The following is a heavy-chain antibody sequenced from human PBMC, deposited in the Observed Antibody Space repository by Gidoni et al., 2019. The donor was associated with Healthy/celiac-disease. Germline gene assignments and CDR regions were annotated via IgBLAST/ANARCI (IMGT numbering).Heavy chain of an antibody. CDR1: GYTFTSYY. CDR2: INHSGGST. Sequence: QVQLVQSGAEVTKPGASVKVSFKAYGYTFTSYYMHWVRQAPGQGLEWMGIINHSGGSTSYAQKLQGRVTMTRETSTSTVYMELSSLRAEDTAVYYCARIKGRITMAREGRVFGMDVWGQGTTVTVSS. J-gene: IGHJ6*02. D-gene: IGHD3-10*01. V-gene: IGHV1-46*01. CDR3: ARIKGRITMAREGRVFGMDV.